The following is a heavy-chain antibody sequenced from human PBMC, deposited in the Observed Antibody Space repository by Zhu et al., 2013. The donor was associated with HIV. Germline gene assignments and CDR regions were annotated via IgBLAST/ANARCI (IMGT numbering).Heavy chain of an antibody. V-gene: IGHV3-48*03. CDR1: GFTFTSYE. CDR2: ISSSATTT. Sequence: EVQLVESGGGLVQPGGSLRLSCVASGFTFTSYEMCWVRQAPGKGLEWVSYISSSATTTYYADSVKGRFTISRDNAKNSLYLQMNSLRAEDTAVYYCARDYGAATLWGVFDYWGQGTLVTVSS. J-gene: IGHJ4*02. CDR3: ARDYGAATLWGVFDY. D-gene: IGHD3-16*01.